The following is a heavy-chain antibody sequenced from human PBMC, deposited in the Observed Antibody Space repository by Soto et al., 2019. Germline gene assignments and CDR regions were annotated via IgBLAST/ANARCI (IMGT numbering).Heavy chain of an antibody. CDR2: IYYSGST. CDR1: GGSISSGGYY. V-gene: IGHV4-31*03. D-gene: IGHD3-10*01. CDR3: ARDSGFRPPAGMDV. J-gene: IGHJ6*02. Sequence: QVQLQESGPGLVKPSQTLSLTCTVSGGSISSGGYYWSWIRQHPGKGLEWIGYIYYSGSTYYNPSVKSRVTISVDTSKNQFPLKLSSVTAADTAVYYWARDSGFRPPAGMDVWGQGTTVTVSS.